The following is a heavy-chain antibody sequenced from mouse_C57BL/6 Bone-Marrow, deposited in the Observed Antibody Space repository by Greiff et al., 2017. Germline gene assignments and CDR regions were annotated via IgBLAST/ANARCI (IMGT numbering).Heavy chain of an antibody. V-gene: IGHV1-74*01. J-gene: IGHJ1*03. D-gene: IGHD1-1*01. CDR3: SIRGSSWYFDV. Sequence: VQLQQPGAELVKPGASVKVSCKASGYTFTSYWMHWVKQRPGQGLEWIGRIHPSDSDTNYNQKFKGKATLTVDKSSSTAYMQLSILTSEYSAVYYCSIRGSSWYFDVWGTGTTVTVSS. CDR2: IHPSDSDT. CDR1: GYTFTSYW.